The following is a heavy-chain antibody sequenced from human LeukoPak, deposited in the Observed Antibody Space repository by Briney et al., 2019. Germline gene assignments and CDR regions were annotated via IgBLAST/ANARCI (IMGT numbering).Heavy chain of an antibody. CDR2: ISGSGGST. V-gene: IGHV3-23*01. CDR3: AKDQCSSTSCYT. CDR1: GFTFSSYA. D-gene: IGHD2-2*02. J-gene: IGHJ4*02. Sequence: GGSPRLSCAASGFTFSSYAMSWVRQAPGKGLEWVSAISGSGGSTYYADSVKGRFTISRDNSKNTLYLQMNSLRAEDTAVYYCAKDQCSSTSCYTWGQGTLVTVSS.